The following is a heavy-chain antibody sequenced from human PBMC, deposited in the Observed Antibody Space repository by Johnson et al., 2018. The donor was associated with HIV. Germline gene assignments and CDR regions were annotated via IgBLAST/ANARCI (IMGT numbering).Heavy chain of an antibody. Sequence: EVQLVESGGGLVQPGGSLRLSCAASGFTVSNNFMNWVRQAPGKGLEWVSLIYSGGNTYYADSVRGRFTISRDNFKNTLYLQMNSLRAEDTAVYYCAKSDYPGIAVAGSAYDDAFDIWGQGTMVTVSS. J-gene: IGHJ3*02. CDR3: AKSDYPGIAVAGSAYDDAFDI. CDR1: GFTVSNNF. V-gene: IGHV3-66*01. D-gene: IGHD6-19*01. CDR2: IYSGGNT.